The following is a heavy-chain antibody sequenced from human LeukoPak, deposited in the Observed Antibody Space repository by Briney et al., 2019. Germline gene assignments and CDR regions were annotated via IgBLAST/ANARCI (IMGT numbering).Heavy chain of an antibody. Sequence: GGSLRLSCAASGFTVSSNYMSWVRQAPGKGLEWVSVIYSGGSTYYADSVKGRFTISRDNSKNSLYLQMNSLRAEDTALYYCAKGGGVEMATIGDWGQGTLVTVSS. CDR3: AKGGGVEMATIGD. CDR1: GFTVSSNY. CDR2: IYSGGST. J-gene: IGHJ4*02. D-gene: IGHD5-24*01. V-gene: IGHV3-53*05.